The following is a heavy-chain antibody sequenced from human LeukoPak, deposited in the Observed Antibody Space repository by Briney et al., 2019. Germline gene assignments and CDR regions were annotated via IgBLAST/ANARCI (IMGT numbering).Heavy chain of an antibody. V-gene: IGHV3-23*01. CDR1: GFTFSSYA. J-gene: IGHJ4*02. D-gene: IGHD7-27*01. CDR3: ARDHNWGFDF. Sequence: PGGSLRLSCAASGFTFSSYAMSWLRQAPGKGLEWVSAISGSGGSTYYADSVKGRFTISRDNSKNTLYLQMNSLRDEDTAVYYCARDHNWGFDFWGQGTLVAVSP. CDR2: ISGSGGST.